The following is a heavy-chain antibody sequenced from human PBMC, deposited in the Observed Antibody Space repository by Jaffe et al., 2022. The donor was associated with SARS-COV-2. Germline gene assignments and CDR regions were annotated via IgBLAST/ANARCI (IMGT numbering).Heavy chain of an antibody. CDR1: GFTFSSHD. CDR3: AREIPDYGDSEGWFFDF. D-gene: IGHD4-17*01. Sequence: EVQLVESGGGLVQPGGSLRLSCAASGFTFSSHDFHWVRQATGKGLEWVSAIGRGGDTYYPGSVKGRFTISRENAKNSLYLQMNSLRAEDTAVYYCAREIPDYGDSEGWFFDFWGRGTLVTVSS. CDR2: IGRGGDT. V-gene: IGHV3-13*01. J-gene: IGHJ2*01.